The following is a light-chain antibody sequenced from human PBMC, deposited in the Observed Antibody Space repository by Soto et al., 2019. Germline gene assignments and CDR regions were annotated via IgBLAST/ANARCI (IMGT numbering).Light chain of an antibody. CDR2: GAS. CDR3: QQYNNWPPLT. Sequence: EIVMTQSPATLSVSPGDRATLSCRASQSVSSNLAWYQQKPGQAPRLLIYGASTRVTGIPARFSGSGSGTEFTLTITSLQSEDFAVYYCQQYNNWPPLTFGGGTKVDIK. CDR1: QSVSSN. V-gene: IGKV3-15*01. J-gene: IGKJ4*01.